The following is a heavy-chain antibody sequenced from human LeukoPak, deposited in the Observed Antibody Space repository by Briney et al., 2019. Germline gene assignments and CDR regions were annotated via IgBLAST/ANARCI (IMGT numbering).Heavy chain of an antibody. V-gene: IGHV3-30*02. CDR2: IRYDGSNK. CDR3: AREDSSSGWYYYYYYYYMDV. Sequence: GSLRLSCAASGFTFSSYGMHWVRQAPGKGLEWVAFIRYDGSNKYYADSVKGRFTISRDNSKNTLYLQMNSLRAEDTAVYYCAREDSSSGWYYYYYYYYMDVWGKGTTVTVSS. CDR1: GFTFSSYG. D-gene: IGHD6-19*01. J-gene: IGHJ6*03.